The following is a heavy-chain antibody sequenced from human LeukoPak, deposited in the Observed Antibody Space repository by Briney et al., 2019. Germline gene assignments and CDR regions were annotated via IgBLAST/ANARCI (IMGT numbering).Heavy chain of an antibody. Sequence: PGGSLRLSCATSGFTLTSYSMNWVRQAPGKGLEWVSSISSSSSYIYYADSVKGRFTISRDNAKNSLYLQMNRLRAEDTAVYYCAREKDIVLMVPPYGMAVWGQGTTVTVSS. CDR1: GFTLTSYS. D-gene: IGHD2-8*01. CDR3: AREKDIVLMVPPYGMAV. J-gene: IGHJ6*02. V-gene: IGHV3-21*01. CDR2: ISSSSSYI.